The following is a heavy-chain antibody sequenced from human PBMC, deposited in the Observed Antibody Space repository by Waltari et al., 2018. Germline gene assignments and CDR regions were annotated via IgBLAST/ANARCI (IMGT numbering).Heavy chain of an antibody. D-gene: IGHD2-8*01. Sequence: QVQLQESGPGLVKPSQTLSLTCTVSGGSISSGSYYWSWIRQPAGKGLEWIGRIYTSGSTNYTPSLKSRVTISVDTSKNQFSLKLSSVTAADTAVYYCAVEMVDAFDIWGLGTMVTVSS. CDR3: AVEMVDAFDI. CDR1: GGSISSGSYY. J-gene: IGHJ3*02. V-gene: IGHV4-61*02. CDR2: IYTSGST.